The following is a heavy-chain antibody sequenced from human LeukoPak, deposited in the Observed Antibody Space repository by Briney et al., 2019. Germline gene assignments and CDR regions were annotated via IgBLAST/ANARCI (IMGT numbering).Heavy chain of an antibody. J-gene: IGHJ4*02. CDR1: GFTFSSYA. Sequence: GGSLRLSCAASGFTFSSYAMSWVRQAPGKGLEWVSAISGSGGSTYYADSVKGRFTISRDNSKNTLYLQMNSLRAEDTAVYYCAKVFALWFGELLAPFDYWGQGTLVTVSS. V-gene: IGHV3-23*01. CDR3: AKVFALWFGELLAPFDY. D-gene: IGHD3-10*01. CDR2: ISGSGGST.